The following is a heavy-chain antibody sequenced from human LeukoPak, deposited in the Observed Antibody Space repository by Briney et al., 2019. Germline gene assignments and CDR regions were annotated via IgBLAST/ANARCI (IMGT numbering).Heavy chain of an antibody. V-gene: IGHV1-2*02. CDR2: INPNDGGT. D-gene: IGHD3-3*01. J-gene: IGHJ4*02. Sequence: ASVKVSCKASGYTFSAYSVNWVRQAPGQGLEWMGWINPNDGGTKSAQRFQGRVTMTRETSISTAYMELSGLTSDDTAVYFCARSWSGYNYYFDYWGQGTLVTVSP. CDR1: GYTFSAYS. CDR3: ARSWSGYNYYFDY.